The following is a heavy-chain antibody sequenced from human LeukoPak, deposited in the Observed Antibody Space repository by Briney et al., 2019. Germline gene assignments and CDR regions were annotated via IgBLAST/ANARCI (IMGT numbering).Heavy chain of an antibody. J-gene: IGHJ4*02. CDR3: AREVTMVRGATRGFDY. V-gene: IGHV4-4*07. Sequence: SETLSLTCTVSGGSIGSYYWSWIRQPAGKGLEWIGRIYTSGSTNYNPSLKSRVTMSVDTSKNQFSLKLSSVTAADTAVYYCAREVTMVRGATRGFDYWGQGTLVTVSS. CDR2: IYTSGST. CDR1: GGSIGSYY. D-gene: IGHD3-10*01.